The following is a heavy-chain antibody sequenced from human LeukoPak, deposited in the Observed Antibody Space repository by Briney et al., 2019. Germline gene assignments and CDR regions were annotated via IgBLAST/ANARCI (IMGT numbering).Heavy chain of an antibody. Sequence: SETLSLTCTVSGGSISSSSYYWGWIRQPPGKGLEWIGSTYYSGSTYYNPSLKSRVTISVDTSKNQFSLKLSSVTAADTAVYYCARTVYSGSYPLFDPWGQGTLVTVSS. CDR3: ARTVYSGSYPLFDP. CDR1: GGSISSSSYY. V-gene: IGHV4-39*07. D-gene: IGHD1-26*01. CDR2: TYYSGST. J-gene: IGHJ5*02.